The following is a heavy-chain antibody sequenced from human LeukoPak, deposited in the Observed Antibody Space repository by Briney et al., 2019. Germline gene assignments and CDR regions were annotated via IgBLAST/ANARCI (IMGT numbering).Heavy chain of an antibody. CDR2: INSDGSST. J-gene: IGHJ5*02. Sequence: GGSLRLSCAASGFTFSSYWMHWVRQALGKGLVWISRINSDGSSTTYADSVKGRFTISRDNAKNTLYLQMNSLRVDDTAVYYCARGCSGGRCYSGGWFDPWGQGTLVTVSS. CDR1: GFTFSSYW. CDR3: ARGCSGGRCYSGGWFDP. D-gene: IGHD2-15*01. V-gene: IGHV3-74*01.